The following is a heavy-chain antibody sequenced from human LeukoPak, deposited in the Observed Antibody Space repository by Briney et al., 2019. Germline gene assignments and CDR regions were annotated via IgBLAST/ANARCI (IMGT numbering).Heavy chain of an antibody. Sequence: GGSLRLSCAASGFTFSSYEMNWVRQAPGKGLEWVSYISSSGSTIYYADSVKGRFTISRDNAKNSLYLQMNSLKTEDTAVYYCTRHREYDTSHTPFDYWGQGTLVTVSS. D-gene: IGHD2/OR15-2a*01. CDR1: GFTFSSYE. J-gene: IGHJ4*02. CDR3: TRHREYDTSHTPFDY. V-gene: IGHV3-48*03. CDR2: ISSSGSTI.